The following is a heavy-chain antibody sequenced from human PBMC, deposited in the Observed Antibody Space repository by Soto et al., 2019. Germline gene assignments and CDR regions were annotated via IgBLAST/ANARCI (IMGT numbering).Heavy chain of an antibody. Sequence: QVQLQESGPGLVKPSQTLSLTCTVSGASISGGDYYWTWIRQPPGKGLEWIGSIYYTGNTSSNPSLESRLSISVDPSNNQFALRLTSVTAPDTAIYYCARAPYDSSTYYLDYWGQGTLVTVSS. CDR1: GASISGGDYY. J-gene: IGHJ4*02. D-gene: IGHD3-22*01. V-gene: IGHV4-30-4*01. CDR3: ARAPYDSSTYYLDY. CDR2: IYYTGNT.